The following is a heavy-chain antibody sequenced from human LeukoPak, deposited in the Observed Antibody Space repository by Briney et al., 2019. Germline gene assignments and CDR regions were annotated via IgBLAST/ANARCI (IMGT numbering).Heavy chain of an antibody. CDR3: ATWAFTGVGVVIEDYFDY. CDR2: FDPEDGET. D-gene: IGHD3-3*01. J-gene: IGHJ4*02. CDR1: GYTLTELS. Sequence: ASVKVSCKVSGYTLTELSMHWVRQAPGKGLEWMGGFDPEDGETIYAQKFQGRVTMTEDTSTDTAYMELSSLRSEDTAVYYCATWAFTGVGVVIEDYFDYWGQGTLVTVSS. V-gene: IGHV1-24*01.